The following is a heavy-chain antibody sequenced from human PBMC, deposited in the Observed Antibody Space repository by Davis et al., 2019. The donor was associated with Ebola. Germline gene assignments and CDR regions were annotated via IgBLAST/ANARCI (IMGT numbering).Heavy chain of an antibody. CDR2: INHSGST. V-gene: IGHV4-34*01. CDR1: GGSSSGYY. J-gene: IGHJ6*02. D-gene: IGHD3-9*01. Sequence: MPSDTLSLTFAVYGGSSSGYYWSWIRQPPGKGLEWIGEINHSGSTNYNPSLKSRVTISVDTSKNQFSLKLSSVTAADTAVYYCARGDFDWLRVGMDVWGQGTTVTVSS. CDR3: ARGDFDWLRVGMDV.